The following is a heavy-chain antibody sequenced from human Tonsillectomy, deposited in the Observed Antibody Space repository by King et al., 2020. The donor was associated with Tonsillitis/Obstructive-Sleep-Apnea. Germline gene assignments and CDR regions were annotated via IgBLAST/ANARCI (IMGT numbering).Heavy chain of an antibody. Sequence: VQLQQWGAGLLKPSETLSLTCGVYGGSFSGYYWTWIRQPPGKGLEWIGEISHSGSTNYNPPLKSRVTISVDPSKNQFSLKLSSVTAADTAVYYCARDNGGGSAFDIWGQGTMVTVSS. J-gene: IGHJ3*02. D-gene: IGHD3-16*01. CDR1: GGSFSGYY. V-gene: IGHV4-34*01. CDR2: ISHSGST. CDR3: ARDNGGGSAFDI.